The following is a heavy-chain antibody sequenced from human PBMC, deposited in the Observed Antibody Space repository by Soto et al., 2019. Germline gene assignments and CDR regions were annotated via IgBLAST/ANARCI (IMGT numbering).Heavy chain of an antibody. V-gene: IGHV3-66*04. D-gene: IGHD5-18*01. CDR2: IYSGGSA. CDR3: ARHGYSYGGGYFDY. CDR1: GFTVSTNY. J-gene: IGHJ4*02. Sequence: EVQLVESGGGLVQPGGSLRLSCAASGFTVSTNYMSWVRQAPGKGLEWVSVIYSGGSAYYAGSVKGRFTISRDNSKNTLYLQMSSLRAEDTAVYYCARHGYSYGGGYFDYWGQGTLVTVSS.